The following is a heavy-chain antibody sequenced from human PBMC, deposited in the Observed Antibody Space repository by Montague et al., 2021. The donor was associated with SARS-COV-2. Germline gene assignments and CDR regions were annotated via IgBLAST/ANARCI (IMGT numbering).Heavy chain of an antibody. CDR2: ISSSGGTT. J-gene: IGHJ3*02. CDR3: SRESRITMLVVVITSAFDI. D-gene: IGHD3-22*01. V-gene: IGHV3-48*03. CDR1: GSTFSSYE. Sequence: SLRLSCAASGSTFSSYEMNWVRQAPGKGLEWVSYISSSGGTTFYADSVRGRFTISRDNAKNSLYLQMNNLRAEDTAVYYCSRESRITMLVVVITSAFDIWGQGTMVTVSS.